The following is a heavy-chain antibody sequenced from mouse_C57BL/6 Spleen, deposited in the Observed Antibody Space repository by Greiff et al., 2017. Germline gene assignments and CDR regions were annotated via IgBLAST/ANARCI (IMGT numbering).Heavy chain of an antibody. CDR3: ARNYGSSNWYFDV. V-gene: IGHV1-53*01. Sequence: QVQLKESGTELVKPGASVKLSCKASGYTFTSYWMHWVKQRPGQGLEWIGNINPSNGGTNYNEKFKSKATLTVDKSSSTAYMQLSSLTSEDSAVYYCARNYGSSNWYFDVWGTGTTVTVSS. CDR1: GYTFTSYW. J-gene: IGHJ1*03. CDR2: INPSNGGT. D-gene: IGHD1-1*01.